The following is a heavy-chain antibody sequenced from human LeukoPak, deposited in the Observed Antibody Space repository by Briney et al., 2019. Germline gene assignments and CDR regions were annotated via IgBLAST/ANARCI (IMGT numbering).Heavy chain of an antibody. D-gene: IGHD1-1*01. CDR3: ARVGELQLENFDY. CDR1: GDSVSRNSAA. V-gene: IGHV6-1*01. Sequence: SQTLSLTCALSGDSVSRNSAAWNWIRQSPSRGLECLGRTYYRSKWYNDYAVSVKSRITINPDTSKNQFSLQLNSVTPEDTAVYYCARVGELQLENFDYWGQGTLVTVSS. CDR2: TYYRSKWYN. J-gene: IGHJ4*02.